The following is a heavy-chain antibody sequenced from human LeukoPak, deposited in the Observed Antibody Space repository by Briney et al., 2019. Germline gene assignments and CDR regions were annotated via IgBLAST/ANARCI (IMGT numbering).Heavy chain of an antibody. Sequence: GGSLRLSCAATGFTFSNYVMSWVRQAPGKGPEWVSGINGGGGSTFYAESVTGRFTISRDNSKNTLFLQMNTLRAEDTAVYYCVKDGRRSPPCWGQGTLVTVSS. V-gene: IGHV3-23*01. D-gene: IGHD2-15*01. J-gene: IGHJ4*02. CDR1: GFTFSNYV. CDR2: INGGGGST. CDR3: VKDGRRSPPC.